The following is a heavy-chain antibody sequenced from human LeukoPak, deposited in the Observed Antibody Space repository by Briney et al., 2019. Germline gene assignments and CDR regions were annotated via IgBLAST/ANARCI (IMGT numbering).Heavy chain of an antibody. V-gene: IGHV4-59*08. D-gene: IGHD6-19*01. CDR1: GGSISSYY. CDR3: ARHNSSGWYPMYYFDL. Sequence: PSETLSLTCTVSGGSISSYYWSWIRQPPGKGLEWIGYIYYSGSTNYNPSLKSRVTISVDTSKNQLSLKLSSVTAADTAVYYCARHNSSGWYPMYYFDLWGRGTLVTVSS. J-gene: IGHJ2*01. CDR2: IYYSGST.